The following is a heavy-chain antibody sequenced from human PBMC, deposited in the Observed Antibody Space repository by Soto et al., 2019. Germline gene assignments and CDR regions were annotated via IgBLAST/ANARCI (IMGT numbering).Heavy chain of an antibody. CDR3: AKRYHSSNSGYLGSYDC. CDR2: VSGSGGST. D-gene: IGHD3-22*01. J-gene: IGHJ4*02. CDR1: GFTFSSHA. V-gene: IGHV3-23*01. Sequence: GGSLRLSCAASGFTFSSHAMNWVRQAPGKGLEWVSAVSGSGGSTYYADSVQGRFTISRDNSKNTLYLQMSSLRAEDTAIYYCAKRYHSSNSGYLGSYDCWGQGTVVTVSS.